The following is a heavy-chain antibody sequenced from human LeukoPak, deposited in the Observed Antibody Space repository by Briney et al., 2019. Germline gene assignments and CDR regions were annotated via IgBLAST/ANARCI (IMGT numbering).Heavy chain of an antibody. CDR1: EYTSTTHA. Sequence: ASVKVSCKASEYTSTTHAMHWVRQAPGQRLEWMGWINAGNGDTKYSQMFQGRVTFTRDTSASTAYMQLSSLRAEDTAVYYCARDRGGAGDFDYWGQGTLVTVSS. CDR3: ARDRGGAGDFDY. CDR2: INAGNGDT. V-gene: IGHV1-3*01. J-gene: IGHJ4*02. D-gene: IGHD3-16*01.